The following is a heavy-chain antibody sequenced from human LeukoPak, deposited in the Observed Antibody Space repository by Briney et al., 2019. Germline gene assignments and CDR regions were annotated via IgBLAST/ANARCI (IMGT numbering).Heavy chain of an antibody. D-gene: IGHD3-9*01. V-gene: IGHV1-24*01. CDR2: IDPEDGET. CDR1: GYTLTELS. CDR3: ATVRPDSRSLADILTGYYPGYYFDY. Sequence: SVKASSQVSGYTLTELSMHWVRRTPGKAPEWMGGIDPEDGETIYAQKFQGRITMTEDTSTDTAYMEVSSLRSEDTAVYYCATVRPDSRSLADILTGYYPGYYFDYWGQGTLVTVSS. J-gene: IGHJ4*02.